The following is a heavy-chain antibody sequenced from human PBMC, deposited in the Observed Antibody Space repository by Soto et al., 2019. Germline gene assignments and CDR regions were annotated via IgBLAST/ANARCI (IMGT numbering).Heavy chain of an antibody. CDR3: ARDPRLYDSNGYGNYYYYGMDV. CDR2: ISSSSSYI. Sequence: GGSLRLSCAASGFTFSSYSMNWVRQAPGKGLEWVSSISSSSSYIYYADSVKGRFTISRDNAKNSLYLQMNSLRAEDTAVYYCARDPRLYDSNGYGNYYYYGMDVWGQGTTVTVSS. J-gene: IGHJ6*02. V-gene: IGHV3-21*01. CDR1: GFTFSSYS. D-gene: IGHD3-22*01.